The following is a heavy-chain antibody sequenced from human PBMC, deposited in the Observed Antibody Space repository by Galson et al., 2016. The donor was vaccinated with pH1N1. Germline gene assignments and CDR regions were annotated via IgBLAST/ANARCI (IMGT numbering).Heavy chain of an antibody. J-gene: IGHJ3*02. CDR1: GESVSNANYY. D-gene: IGHD1-26*01. V-gene: IGHV4-61*01. CDR3: ARARPTWNLLADAFDI. CDR2: AYYTGKP. Sequence: SETLSLTCTVSGESVSNANYYWSWIRQPPGKGLEWLGYAYYTGKPNYYPSLESRVTISIDTSKNQFSLTLNSVTAADTAVYYCARARPTWNLLADAFDIWGQGTVVTVSS.